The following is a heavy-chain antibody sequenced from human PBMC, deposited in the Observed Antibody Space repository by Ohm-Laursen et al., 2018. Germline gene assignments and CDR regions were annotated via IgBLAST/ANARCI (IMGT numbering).Heavy chain of an antibody. CDR3: AREGFYYDLSY. V-gene: IGHV3-48*04. J-gene: IGHJ4*02. CDR2: ISSSGSTI. Sequence: SLRLSCAASGFTFSIYGIHWVRQAPGKGLEWVSYISSSGSTIYYADSVKGRFTISRDNAKNSLYLQMNSLRAEDTAVYYCAREGFYYDLSYWGQGTLVTVSS. D-gene: IGHD3-3*01. CDR1: GFTFSIYG.